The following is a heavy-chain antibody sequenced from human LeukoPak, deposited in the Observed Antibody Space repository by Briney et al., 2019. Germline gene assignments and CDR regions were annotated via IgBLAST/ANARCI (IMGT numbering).Heavy chain of an antibody. CDR3: ARVSSRVHMDV. CDR2: IYYSGST. Sequence: SETLSLTCTVSGGSISSYYWSWIRQPPGKGLEWIGYIYYSGSTNYNPSLKSRVTISVDTSRNQFSLKLSSVTAADTAVYYCARVSSRVHMDVWGKGTTVTISS. J-gene: IGHJ6*03. V-gene: IGHV4-59*01. CDR1: GGSISSYY. D-gene: IGHD3-10*01.